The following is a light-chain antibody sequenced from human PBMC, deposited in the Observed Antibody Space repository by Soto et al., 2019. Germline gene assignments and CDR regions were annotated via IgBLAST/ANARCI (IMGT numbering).Light chain of an antibody. CDR2: LNSDGSH. Sequence: QSVLTQSPSASASLGASVKLTCTLSSGHRTYAIAWHQQQPEKGPRYLMMLNSDGSHNKGDGIPDRFSGSTSGAERYLTISNLHSEDEADYYCQTWGTGIRVFGGGTKLTVL. CDR3: QTWGTGIRV. CDR1: SGHRTYA. V-gene: IGLV4-69*01. J-gene: IGLJ3*02.